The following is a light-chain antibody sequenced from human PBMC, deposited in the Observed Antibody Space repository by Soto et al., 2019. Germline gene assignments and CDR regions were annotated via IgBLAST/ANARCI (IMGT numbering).Light chain of an antibody. Sequence: AIQMTQSPSSLYASVGDRVTITCRASQGIRTELGWYQQKPGKAPKLLIYGASTLQSGVPSRFSGSGSGTDFTLTISSLQSDDFATYYCLQDNSYPRTFDQGTKVEIE. CDR3: LQDNSYPRT. CDR1: QGIRTE. V-gene: IGKV1-6*01. J-gene: IGKJ1*01. CDR2: GAS.